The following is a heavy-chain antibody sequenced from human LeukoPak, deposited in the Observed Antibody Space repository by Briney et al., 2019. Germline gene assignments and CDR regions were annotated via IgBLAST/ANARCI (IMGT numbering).Heavy chain of an antibody. CDR2: IYPGDSDT. J-gene: IGHJ4*02. V-gene: IGHV5-51*01. CDR3: ASLGCSGGSCYSEFDY. Sequence: GESLKISCKGSGYSFTSYWIGWVRQMLGKGLEWMGIIYPGDSDTRYSPSFQGQVTISADKSISTAYLQWSSLKASDTAMYYCASLGCSGGSCYSEFDYWGQGTLVTVSS. D-gene: IGHD2-15*01. CDR1: GYSFTSYW.